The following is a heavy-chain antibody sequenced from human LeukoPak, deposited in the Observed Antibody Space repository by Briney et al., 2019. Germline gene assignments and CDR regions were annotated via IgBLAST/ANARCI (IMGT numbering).Heavy chain of an antibody. CDR3: AKDSSPWYSPDELPFDY. CDR2: ISGSGGST. V-gene: IGHV3-23*01. D-gene: IGHD6-13*01. Sequence: GGSLRLSCAASGFTFSSYAMSWVRQAPGKGLEWVSAISGSGGSTSYADSVKGRFTISRDNSKNTLYLQMNSLRAEDTAVYYCAKDSSPWYSPDELPFDYWGQGTPVTVSS. CDR1: GFTFSSYA. J-gene: IGHJ4*02.